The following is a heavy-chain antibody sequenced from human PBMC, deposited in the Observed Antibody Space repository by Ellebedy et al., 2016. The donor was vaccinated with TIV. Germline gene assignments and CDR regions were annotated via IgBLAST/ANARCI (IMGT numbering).Heavy chain of an antibody. Sequence: PGGSLRLSCAASGFTFSDYYMSWIRQAPGKGLEWVSYISSSGSTIYYADSVKGRFTISRDNAKNSLYLQMNSLRAEDTAVYYCARGELGYCSGGSCSPGLGFDYWGQGTLVTVSS. CDR2: ISSSGSTI. D-gene: IGHD2-15*01. V-gene: IGHV3-11*01. CDR1: GFTFSDYY. CDR3: ARGELGYCSGGSCSPGLGFDY. J-gene: IGHJ4*02.